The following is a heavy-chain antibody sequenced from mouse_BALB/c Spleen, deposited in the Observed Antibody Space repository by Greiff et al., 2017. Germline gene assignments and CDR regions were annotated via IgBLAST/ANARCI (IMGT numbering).Heavy chain of an antibody. CDR2: ISYSGST. CDR1: GDSITSGY. CDR3: ARTESGYYGSSGEVDY. V-gene: IGHV3-8*02. Sequence: EVKLVESGPSLVKPSQTLSLTCSVTGDSITSGYWNWIRKFPGNKLEYMGYISYSGSTYYNPSLKSRISITRDTSKNQYYLQLNSVTTEDTATYYCARTESGYYGSSGEVDYWGQGTSVTVSS. J-gene: IGHJ4*01. D-gene: IGHD1-1*01.